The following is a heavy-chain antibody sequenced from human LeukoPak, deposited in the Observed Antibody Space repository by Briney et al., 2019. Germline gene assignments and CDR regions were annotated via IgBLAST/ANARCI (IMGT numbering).Heavy chain of an antibody. V-gene: IGHV1-69*04. Sequence: SVKVSCKASGGTFSSYATSWVRQAPGQGLEWMGRIIPILGIANYAQKFQGRVTITADKSTSTAYMELSSLRSEDTAVYYCARVVTIFGVVKENWFDPWGQGTLVTVSS. J-gene: IGHJ5*02. CDR1: GGTFSSYA. CDR3: ARVVTIFGVVKENWFDP. D-gene: IGHD3-3*01. CDR2: IIPILGIA.